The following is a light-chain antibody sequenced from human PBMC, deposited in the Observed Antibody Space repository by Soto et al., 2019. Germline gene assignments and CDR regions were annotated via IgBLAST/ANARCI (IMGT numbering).Light chain of an antibody. V-gene: IGKV1-27*01. CDR2: AAY. CDR1: QDISTY. J-gene: IGKJ4*01. CDR3: QKYDNAPIT. Sequence: DIQMTQAPSSLSSSVGDRVTITCRARQDISTYLAWYQQKPGKVPKLLLSAAYTLQSGVPPRFSGSGSGTDFTLTISSLQPEDVATYCCQKYDNAPITFGGGTKVEIK.